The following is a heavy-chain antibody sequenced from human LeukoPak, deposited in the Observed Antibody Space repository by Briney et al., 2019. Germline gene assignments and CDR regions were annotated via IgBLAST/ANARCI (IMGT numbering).Heavy chain of an antibody. CDR2: IRYDGSNK. D-gene: IGHD4-17*01. Sequence: PGGSLRLSCAASGFTFSSCGMHWVRQTPGKGLEWVAFIRYDGSNKYYADSVKGRFTISRDNSKNTLYLQMNSLRAEDTAVYYCAKDTSIRASDYYYYMDVWGKGTTVTVSS. V-gene: IGHV3-30*02. J-gene: IGHJ6*03. CDR3: AKDTSIRASDYYYYMDV. CDR1: GFTFSSCG.